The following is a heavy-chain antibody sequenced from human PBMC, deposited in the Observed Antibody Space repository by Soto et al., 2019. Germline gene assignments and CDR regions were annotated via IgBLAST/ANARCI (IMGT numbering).Heavy chain of an antibody. CDR3: ARAYDWNYA. CDR1: GFSLTTIGVG. Sequence: SGPTLVNPTQTLTLTCTVSGFSLTTIGVGVGWIRQSPGKGLEWLASVYWHDDLRYNPSLKDRRPISGYTSKNQVVLTMTNMDPVDTATYYCARAYDWNYAWGQGILVTVSS. CDR2: VYWHDDL. V-gene: IGHV2-5*01. J-gene: IGHJ5*02. D-gene: IGHD1-7*01.